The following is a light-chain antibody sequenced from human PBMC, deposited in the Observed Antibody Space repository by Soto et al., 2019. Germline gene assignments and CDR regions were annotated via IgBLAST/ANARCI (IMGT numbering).Light chain of an antibody. Sequence: QSALTQPRSVSGSPGQSVTISCTGTSSDVGAYKYVSWYQQHPGKAPRLIIYDDIERPSGVPDRFSGSKSGNTPSLTISGLQGEDEADYYCCSYAGNYIWVFGGGTKLTVL. V-gene: IGLV2-11*01. J-gene: IGLJ3*02. CDR2: DDI. CDR3: CSYAGNYIWV. CDR1: SSDVGAYKY.